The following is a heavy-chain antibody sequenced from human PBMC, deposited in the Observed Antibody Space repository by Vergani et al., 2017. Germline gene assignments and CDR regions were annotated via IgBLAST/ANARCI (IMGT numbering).Heavy chain of an antibody. CDR3: AIGIYDYVWGSYRYFEPRPPQDY. J-gene: IGHJ4*02. CDR2: ISSSSSTI. V-gene: IGHV3-48*01. CDR1: GFTFSSYS. D-gene: IGHD3-16*02. Sequence: EVQLVESGGGLVQPGGSLRLSSAASGFTFSSYSMNWVRQAPGKGLEWVSYISSSSSTIYYADSVKGRFTISRDNAKNSLYLQMNSLRAEDTAVYYCAIGIYDYVWGSYRYFEPRPPQDYWGQGTLVTVSS.